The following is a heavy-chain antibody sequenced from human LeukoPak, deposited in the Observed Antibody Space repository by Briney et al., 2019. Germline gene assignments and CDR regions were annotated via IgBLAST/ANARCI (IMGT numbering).Heavy chain of an antibody. CDR1: GGTFSSYA. J-gene: IGHJ3*02. CDR2: IIPILGIA. V-gene: IGHV1-69*04. CDR3: ARGSGGHVGNAFDI. Sequence: SVKVSCKAFGGTFSSYAISWVRQAPGQGLEWMGRIIPILGIANYAQKFQGRVTITADRSTSTAYMELSSLRSEDTAVYYRARGSGGHVGNAFDIWGQGTMVTVSS. D-gene: IGHD3-16*01.